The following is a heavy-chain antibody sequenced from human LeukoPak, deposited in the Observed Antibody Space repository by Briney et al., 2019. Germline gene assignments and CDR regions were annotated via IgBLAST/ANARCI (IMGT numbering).Heavy chain of an antibody. Sequence: ASVKVSCKASGYTFTGYYIHWVRQAPGQGLEWMGWINPNSGGTKYAQKFQGRVTMTRDTSISTANMELSRLRSDDTAVYYCARDEGYCTNDVCLATIGHFDYWGQGALVTVSS. V-gene: IGHV1-2*02. J-gene: IGHJ4*02. D-gene: IGHD2-8*01. CDR3: ARDEGYCTNDVCLATIGHFDY. CDR1: GYTFTGYY. CDR2: INPNSGGT.